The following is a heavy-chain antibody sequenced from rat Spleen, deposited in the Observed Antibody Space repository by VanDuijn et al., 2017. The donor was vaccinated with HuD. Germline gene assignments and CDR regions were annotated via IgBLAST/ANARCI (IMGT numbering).Heavy chain of an antibody. Sequence: QVQLKESGPGLVQPSQTLSLTCTVSGFSLTSNDVSWVRQPPGKGLEWIAAISSGGRTYYNSNLKSRLSINRDTSKSQVFLKMNSLQTEDTAIYVCTREGAYWGQGTLVTVSS. CDR1: GFSLTSND. D-gene: IGHD1-11*01. J-gene: IGHJ3*01. CDR2: ISSGGRT. CDR3: TREGAY. V-gene: IGHV2S12*01.